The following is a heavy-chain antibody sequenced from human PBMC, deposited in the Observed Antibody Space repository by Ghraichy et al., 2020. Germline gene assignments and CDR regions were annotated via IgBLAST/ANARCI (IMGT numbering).Heavy chain of an antibody. Sequence: GGSLRLSCAASGFTFSSYSMNWVRQAPGKGLEWVSAIGSSSSPVFYTDSVKGRFTISRDNAQNSLYLQMKSLTDEDTAVYYCVRTADYYDSSGSHLNNLEPWGQGTLGAVSS. CDR2: IGSSSSPV. V-gene: IGHV3-21*01. J-gene: IGHJ4*02. CDR1: GFTFSSYS. D-gene: IGHD3-22*01. CDR3: VRTADYYDSSGSHLNNLEP.